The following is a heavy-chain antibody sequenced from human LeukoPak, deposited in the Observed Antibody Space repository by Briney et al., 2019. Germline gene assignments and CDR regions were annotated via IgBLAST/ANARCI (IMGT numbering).Heavy chain of an antibody. J-gene: IGHJ4*02. CDR3: ARRSRTGFFDY. D-gene: IGHD3-10*01. V-gene: IGHV4-39*01. Sequence: SETLTLTCTVSGGSFSSNSYYWGWIRQPPGKGLEWIGSIYYSGSTYYNPSLKSRVTISVDTSKNQFSLKVSSVTAADTAVYYCARRSRTGFFDYWGQGTLGTVSS. CDR1: GGSFSSNSYY. CDR2: IYYSGST.